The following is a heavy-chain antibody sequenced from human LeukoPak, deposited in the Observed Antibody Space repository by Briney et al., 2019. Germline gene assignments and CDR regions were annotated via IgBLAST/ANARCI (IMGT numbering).Heavy chain of an antibody. CDR1: GSTFDDYA. D-gene: IGHD6-6*01. V-gene: IGHV3-9*01. CDR2: ITWNSGSI. Sequence: PGGSLRLSCEVSGSTFDDYAMHWVRQAPGKGLEWVSGITWNSGSIGYVDSVKGRFTISRDNAKNTLYLQMNSLRAEDTAVYYCAKSSSSSRPSGWFDPWGQGTLVTVSS. CDR3: AKSSSSSRPSGWFDP. J-gene: IGHJ5*02.